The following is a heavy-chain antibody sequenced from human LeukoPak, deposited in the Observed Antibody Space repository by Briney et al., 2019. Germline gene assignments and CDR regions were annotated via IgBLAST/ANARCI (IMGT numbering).Heavy chain of an antibody. V-gene: IGHV3-23*01. CDR3: AKRYYYDTSGNPGGLGP. CDR2: IGGSGDGT. CDR1: GFAFSSYA. D-gene: IGHD3-22*01. J-gene: IGHJ5*02. Sequence: PGGSLRLSCAASGFAFSSYAMGWVRQAPGKGLEWVSTIGGSGDGTYYADSVKGRFTISRDNSRNTLSLQMNSLRAEDTAVYYCAKRYYYDTSGNPGGLGPWGQGTLVTVSS.